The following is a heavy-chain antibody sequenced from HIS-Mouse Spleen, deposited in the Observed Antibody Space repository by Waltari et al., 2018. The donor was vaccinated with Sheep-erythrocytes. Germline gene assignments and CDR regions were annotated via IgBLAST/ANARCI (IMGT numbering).Heavy chain of an antibody. CDR1: GGTFSSYA. CDR2: MIPILGKA. V-gene: IGHV1-69*04. D-gene: IGHD1-26*01. CDR3: AQTGATTPHFDY. J-gene: IGHJ4*02. Sequence: QVQLVQSGAEVKKPGSSVKVSCKASGGTFSSYAISWVRQAPGQGLEWMGRMIPILGKANYAQKFQGRVTITADKSTSTAYMELSSLRSEDTAVYYCAQTGATTPHFDYWGQGTLVTVSS.